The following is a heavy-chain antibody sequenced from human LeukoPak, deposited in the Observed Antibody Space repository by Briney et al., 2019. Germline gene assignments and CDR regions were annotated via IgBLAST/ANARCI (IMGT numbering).Heavy chain of an antibody. Sequence: ASVKVSCKASGYTFSSYGISWVRQAPGLGLEWMGWVSAYSDDTNYVQKFQGRVTMTTDTSTSTAYMELRSLRSDDTAVYYCARDCIGCHGFDYWGQGTLVTVSS. CDR3: ARDCIGCHGFDY. V-gene: IGHV1-18*01. J-gene: IGHJ4*02. CDR2: VSAYSDDT. D-gene: IGHD2-15*01. CDR1: GYTFSSYG.